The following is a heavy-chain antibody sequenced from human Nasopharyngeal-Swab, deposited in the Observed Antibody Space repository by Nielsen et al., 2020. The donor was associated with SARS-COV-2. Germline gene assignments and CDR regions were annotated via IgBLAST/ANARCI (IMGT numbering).Heavy chain of an antibody. J-gene: IGHJ4*02. CDR3: VSIRSGVIGTVGAD. D-gene: IGHD2/OR15-2a*01. V-gene: IGHV3-7*02. CDR2: IKQDGSEK. Sequence: VRQAPGKGLEWVANIKQDGSEKYYVDSVKGRFTISRDNAKNSLYLQMNSLRAEDTAVYFCVSIRSGVIGTVGADWGQGTLVTVSS.